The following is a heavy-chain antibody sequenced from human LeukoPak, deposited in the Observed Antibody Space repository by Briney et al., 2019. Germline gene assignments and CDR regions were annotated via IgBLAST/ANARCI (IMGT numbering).Heavy chain of an antibody. CDR3: ARGDLESYGYLTTFDY. CDR2: INIGGSNT. Sequence: GSLRLSCAASGFTFSTYAMGWVRQAPGKGLEWVAHINIGGSNTYYADSMGGRFTISRDNSRNTLYLQLRSLRAEDTAVYYCARGDLESYGYLTTFDYWGQGTLVTVSS. V-gene: IGHV3-23*01. CDR1: GFTFSTYA. D-gene: IGHD5-18*01. J-gene: IGHJ4*02.